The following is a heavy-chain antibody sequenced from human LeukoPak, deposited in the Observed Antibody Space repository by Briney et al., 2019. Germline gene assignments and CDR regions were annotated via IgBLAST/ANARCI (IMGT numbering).Heavy chain of an antibody. Sequence: GGSLRLSCAASGFIVSSNYMSWVRQVPGKGLEWVSIIHSGGITYYADSVKGRFTISRDNSKNTLYLQMNSLRAEDTAVYFCAGGYYSSYYYGMDVWGQGTTVTVSS. J-gene: IGHJ6*02. CDR3: AGGYYSSYYYGMDV. V-gene: IGHV3-53*01. D-gene: IGHD3-22*01. CDR2: IHSGGIT. CDR1: GFIVSSNY.